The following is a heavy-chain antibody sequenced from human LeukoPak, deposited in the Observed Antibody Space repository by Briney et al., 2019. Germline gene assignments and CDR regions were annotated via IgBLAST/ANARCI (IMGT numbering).Heavy chain of an antibody. CDR3: ARDLPPEDV. CDR1: GFTFSHYA. J-gene: IGHJ6*02. V-gene: IGHV3-30-3*01. Sequence: PGGSLRLSCAASGFTFSHYAMHWVRQAPGKGREWVALISYDGSNIQYADSLKGRFTISRDNSKNTLYLQMNSLRADDTAVYYCARDLPPEDVWGQGTTVTVSS. CDR2: ISYDGSNI.